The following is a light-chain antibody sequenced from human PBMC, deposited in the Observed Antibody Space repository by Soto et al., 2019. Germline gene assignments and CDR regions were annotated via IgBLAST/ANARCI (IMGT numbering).Light chain of an antibody. Sequence: EIVLTQSPCTLSLSPGERATLSCRASQSVSSSYLAWYQQKPGQAPRRLIYGASSSATGIPDRFSGSGCGTDFTLTISGLEPDDLAVYDCHQYGSSPWTFGHGTQVEIK. CDR1: QSVSSSY. J-gene: IGKJ1*01. V-gene: IGKV3-20*01. CDR3: HQYGSSPWT. CDR2: GAS.